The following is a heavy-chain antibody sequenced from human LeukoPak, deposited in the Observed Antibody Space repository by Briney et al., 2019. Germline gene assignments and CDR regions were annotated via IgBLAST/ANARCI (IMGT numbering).Heavy chain of an antibody. D-gene: IGHD6-19*01. Sequence: GGSLRLSCAASGFTFSSYAMSWVRQAPGKGLEWVSAISGSGGNTYYADSVKGRFTISRDNSKNTLYLQMNSLRAEDTAVYYCXNXXRTVAGPYNWFDPWGQGTLVTVSS. CDR1: GFTFSSYA. J-gene: IGHJ5*02. CDR3: XNXXRTVAGPYNWFDP. CDR2: ISGSGGNT. V-gene: IGHV3-23*01.